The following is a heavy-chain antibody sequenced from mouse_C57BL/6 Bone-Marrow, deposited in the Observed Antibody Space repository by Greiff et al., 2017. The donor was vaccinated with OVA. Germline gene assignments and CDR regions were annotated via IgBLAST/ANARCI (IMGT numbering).Heavy chain of an antibody. CDR2: ISYDGSN. J-gene: IGHJ3*01. V-gene: IGHV3-6*01. CDR1: GYSITSGYY. D-gene: IGHD3-2*02. CDR3: ARRDSSGYAY. Sequence: EVQLQQSGPGLVKPSQSLSLTCSVTGYSITSGYYWNWIRQFPGNKLEWMGYISYDGSNNYNPSLKNRIPITRDPSKNQFFLKLNSVTTEDTATYYCARRDSSGYAYWGQGTLVTVSA.